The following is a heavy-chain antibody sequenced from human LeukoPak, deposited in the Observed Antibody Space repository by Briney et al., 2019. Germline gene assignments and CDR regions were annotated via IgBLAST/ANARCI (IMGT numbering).Heavy chain of an antibody. D-gene: IGHD1-26*01. CDR3: ARDSATGYYFDY. V-gene: IGHV3-30*04. CDR1: GFTFSSYA. J-gene: IGHJ4*02. CDR2: ISYDGSNK. Sequence: PGGSLRLSCAASGFTFSSYAMHWVRQAPGKGLDWVAVISYDGSNKYYADSVKGRFTISRDNSKNTLYLQMNSLRAEDTAVYYCARDSATGYYFDYWGQGTLVTVSS.